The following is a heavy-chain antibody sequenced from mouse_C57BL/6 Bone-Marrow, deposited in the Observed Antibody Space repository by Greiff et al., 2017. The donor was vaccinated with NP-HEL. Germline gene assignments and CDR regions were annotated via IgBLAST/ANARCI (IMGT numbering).Heavy chain of an antibody. D-gene: IGHD3-3*01. CDR1: GYTFTNYW. V-gene: IGHV1-63*01. Sequence: QVQLKESGAELVRPGTSVKMSCKASGYTFTNYWIGWAKQRPGHGLEWIGDIYPGGGYTNYNEKFKGKATLTADKSSSTAYMQFSSLTSEDSAIYYCARCSLGWYAMDYWGQGTSVTVSS. J-gene: IGHJ4*01. CDR2: IYPGGGYT. CDR3: ARCSLGWYAMDY.